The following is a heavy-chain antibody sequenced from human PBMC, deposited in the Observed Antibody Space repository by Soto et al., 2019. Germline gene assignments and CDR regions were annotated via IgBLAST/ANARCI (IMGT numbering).Heavy chain of an antibody. D-gene: IGHD6-13*01. CDR1: GYTFTGYY. CDR2: INPNSGGT. CDR3: ARVGYSSSWYVAFDI. V-gene: IGHV1-2*04. Sequence: ASVKVSCKASGYTFTGYYMHWVRLAPGQGLEWMGWINPNSGGTNYAQKFQGWVTMTRDTSISTAYMELSRLRSDDTAVYYCARVGYSSSWYVAFDIWGQGTMVTVS. J-gene: IGHJ3*02.